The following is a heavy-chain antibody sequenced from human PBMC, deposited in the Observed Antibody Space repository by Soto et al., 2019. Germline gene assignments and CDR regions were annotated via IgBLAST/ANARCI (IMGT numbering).Heavy chain of an antibody. D-gene: IGHD2-8*01. CDR3: TTAHPHLGYSTN. CDR1: GFTFNYAW. J-gene: IGHJ4*02. V-gene: IGHV3-15*01. CDR2: IRSKTDGGTT. Sequence: PGGSLRLSCAASGFTFNYAWMNWVRQGPGKGLYWVGRIRSKTDGGTTDYAAPVRGRFTISRDDSKNTLYLQLNSLKTEDTAVYCCTTAHPHLGYSTNWGQGTLVTVSS.